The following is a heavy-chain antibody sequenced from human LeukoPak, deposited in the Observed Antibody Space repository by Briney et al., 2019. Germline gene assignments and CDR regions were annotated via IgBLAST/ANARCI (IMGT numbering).Heavy chain of an antibody. CDR2: FSWDGGST. J-gene: IGHJ4*02. D-gene: IGHD3-16*02. CDR3: AKIRRRYSSRHYFES. Sequence: GGFPRLSCTASGFAFQDFGMHWVRQVPGKGLEWVAVFSWDGGSTYYADSVKGRFTISRDISTNTLYLQMSGLRADDSGMYYCAKIRRRYSSRHYFESWGQGTLVTVSS. CDR1: GFAFQDFG. V-gene: IGHV3-43D*04.